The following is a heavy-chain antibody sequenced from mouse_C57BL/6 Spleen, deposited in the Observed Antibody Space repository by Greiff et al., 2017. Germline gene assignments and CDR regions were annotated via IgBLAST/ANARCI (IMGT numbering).Heavy chain of an antibody. J-gene: IGHJ1*03. V-gene: IGHV5-16*01. CDR3: ARERGSYWYFDV. CDR1: GFTFSDYY. Sequence: VESEGGLVQPGSSMKLSCTASGFTFSDYYMAWVRQVPEKGLEWVANINYDGSSTYYLDSLKSRFIISRDNAKNILYLQMSSLKSEDTATYYCARERGSYWYFDVWGTGTTVTVSS. CDR2: INYDGSST.